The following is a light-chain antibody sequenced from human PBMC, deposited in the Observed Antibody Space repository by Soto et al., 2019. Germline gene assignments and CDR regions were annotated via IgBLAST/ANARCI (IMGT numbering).Light chain of an antibody. CDR1: QSISGT. V-gene: IGKV3-15*01. Sequence: VMTQSPATLSVSPGGRATLSCRASQSISGTLAWYQQTPGEAPRLIIYGASTRATSFPARFSGSGSGTDFTLTISSLQSEDFAAYYCQQYNNWPWTFGQGTKVDIK. J-gene: IGKJ1*01. CDR3: QQYNNWPWT. CDR2: GAS.